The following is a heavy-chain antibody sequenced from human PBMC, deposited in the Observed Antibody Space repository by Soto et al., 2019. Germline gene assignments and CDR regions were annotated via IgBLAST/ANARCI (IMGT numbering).Heavy chain of an antibody. V-gene: IGHV3-23*01. Sequence: GGSLRLSCAASGFTFSSYAMSWVRQAPGKGLEWVSAISGSGGSTYYADSVKGRFTISRDNSKNTLYLQMNSLRAEETAVYYCAKGTYYYGSGSYFLPDYFDYWGQGTLVTVSS. CDR1: GFTFSSYA. CDR2: ISGSGGST. J-gene: IGHJ4*02. CDR3: AKGTYYYGSGSYFLPDYFDY. D-gene: IGHD3-10*01.